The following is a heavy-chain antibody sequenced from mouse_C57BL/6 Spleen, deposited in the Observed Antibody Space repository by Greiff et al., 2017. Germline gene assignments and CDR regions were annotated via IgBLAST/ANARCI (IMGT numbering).Heavy chain of an antibody. D-gene: IGHD1-1*01. CDR1: GYTFTSYT. CDR2: INPSSGYT. J-gene: IGHJ4*01. V-gene: IGHV1-4*01. Sequence: VQLVESGAELARPGASVKMSCKASGYTFTSYTMHWVKQRPGQGLEWIGYINPSSGYTKYNQKFKDKATLTADKSSSTAYMQLSSLTSEDSAVYYCALYYGSSDYYAMDYWGQGTSVTVSS. CDR3: ALYYGSSDYYAMDY.